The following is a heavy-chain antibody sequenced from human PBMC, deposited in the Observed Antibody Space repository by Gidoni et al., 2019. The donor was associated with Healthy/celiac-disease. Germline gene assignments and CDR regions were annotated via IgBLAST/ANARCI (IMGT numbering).Heavy chain of an antibody. CDR1: GGSISSSSYY. V-gene: IGHV4-39*01. D-gene: IGHD3-9*01. CDR3: ARLLTGYYVPSGFDY. Sequence: QLQLQESGPGLVKPSETLSLTCTVSGGSISSSSYYWGGIRQPPGKGLEWIGSIYYSGSTYYNPSLKSRVTISVDTSKNQFSLKLSSVTAADTAVYYCARLLTGYYVPSGFDYWGQGTLVTVSS. CDR2: IYYSGST. J-gene: IGHJ4*02.